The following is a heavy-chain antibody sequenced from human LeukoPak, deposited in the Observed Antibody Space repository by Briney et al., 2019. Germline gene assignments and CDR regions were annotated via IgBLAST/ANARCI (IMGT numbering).Heavy chain of an antibody. D-gene: IGHD5-18*01. CDR2: IHTSGST. CDR1: GGSISSYY. V-gene: IGHV4-4*07. J-gene: IGHJ4*02. CDR3: ARDVGGYNYGYSLDY. Sequence: SETLSLTCTVSGGSISSYYWNWIRQPAGRGLEWIGRIHTSGSTSYNSSLKSRVTMSVDTSKNQFSLKLSSVTAADTAVYYCARDVGGYNYGYSLDYWGQGTLVSVSS.